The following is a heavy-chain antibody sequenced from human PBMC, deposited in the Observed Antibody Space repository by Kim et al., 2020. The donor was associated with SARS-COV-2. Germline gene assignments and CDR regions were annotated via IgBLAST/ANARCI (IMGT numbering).Heavy chain of an antibody. CDR3: ARAPGWNYPFDY. D-gene: IGHD1-7*01. Sequence: SQTLSLTCTVSGVSISSYYWSWIRQPPGKGLEWIGYIYYSGSTNYNPSLKSRVTISVDTSKNQFSLKLSSVTAADTAVYYCARAPGWNYPFDYWGQGTLVTVSS. V-gene: IGHV4-59*13. CDR1: GVSISSYY. J-gene: IGHJ4*02. CDR2: IYYSGST.